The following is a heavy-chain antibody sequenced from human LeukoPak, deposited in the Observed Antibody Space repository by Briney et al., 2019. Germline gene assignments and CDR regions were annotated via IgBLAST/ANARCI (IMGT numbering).Heavy chain of an antibody. CDR2: INPNSRST. J-gene: IGHJ5*02. V-gene: IGHV1-46*01. CDR1: GYTFITYY. D-gene: IGHD5-18*01. CDR3: ARPGLGYSYGYPYH. Sequence: ASVKVSCKASGYTFITYYMHWVRQAPGQGLEWMGIINPNSRSTLYAQKFQGRVTVTSDTSTSTVYMELSSLRSEDTAVYHCARPGLGYSYGYPYHWGQGTLVTVSS.